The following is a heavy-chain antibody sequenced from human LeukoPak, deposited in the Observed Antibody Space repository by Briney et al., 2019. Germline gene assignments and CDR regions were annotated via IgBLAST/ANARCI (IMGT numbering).Heavy chain of an antibody. D-gene: IGHD2-2*01. CDR2: IYPGDSDT. CDR1: GYSFTSYW. CDR3: ARLLCSSTSCPDDGYFDY. V-gene: IGHV5-51*01. Sequence: GESLKISCKGSGYSFTSYWIVWVRQMPGKGLEWMGIIYPGDSDTRYSPSFQGQVTISADKSIRTAYVQWRSLKASDTAIYYCARLLCSSTSCPDDGYFDYWGQGTLVTVSS. J-gene: IGHJ4*02.